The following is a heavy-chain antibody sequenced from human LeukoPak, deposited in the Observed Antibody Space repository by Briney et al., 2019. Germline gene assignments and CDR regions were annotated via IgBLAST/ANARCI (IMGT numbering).Heavy chain of an antibody. V-gene: IGHV3-21*01. CDR1: GFTFSSYS. D-gene: IGHD3-10*01. J-gene: IGHJ4*02. CDR3: ARQMVRGPPVLGAFDY. CDR2: ISSSSSYI. Sequence: GGSLRLSCAASGFTFSSYSMNWVRQAPGKGLEWVSSISSSSSYIYYADSVKGRFTISRDNAKNSLYLQMNSLRAEDTAVYYCARQMVRGPPVLGAFDYWGQGTLVTVSS.